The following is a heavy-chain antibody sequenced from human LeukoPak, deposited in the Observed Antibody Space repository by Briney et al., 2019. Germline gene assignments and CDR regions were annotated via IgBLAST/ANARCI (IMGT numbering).Heavy chain of an antibody. CDR3: ARGYPRFYYGSGSYRIGAFDI. V-gene: IGHV1-18*01. CDR2: INTYNGNT. Sequence: ASVKVSCKASGYTFTNYGITWVRQAPGQGLEWMGWINTYNGNTDYAQKLQGRVTMTTDTSTSTAYMELRSLRSEDTAVYYCARGYPRFYYGSGSYRIGAFDIWGQGTMVTVSS. CDR1: GYTFTNYG. D-gene: IGHD3-10*01. J-gene: IGHJ3*02.